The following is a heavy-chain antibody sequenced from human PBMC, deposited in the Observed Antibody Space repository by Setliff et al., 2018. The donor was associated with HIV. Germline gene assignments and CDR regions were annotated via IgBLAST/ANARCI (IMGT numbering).Heavy chain of an antibody. J-gene: IGHJ4*02. V-gene: IGHV3-43D*03. CDR3: AKAYAKWAVGAMAGYFAY. Sequence: GGSLRLSCAASGFTFDDYALHWVRQAPGKGLEWVSLISWDGTTTYYTDSVKGRFSISRDNSKNSLYLQMDSLRSEDTAFYYCAKAYAKWAVGAMAGYFAYCGQGTLVTVSS. D-gene: IGHD1-26*01. CDR1: GFTFDDYA. CDR2: ISWDGTTT.